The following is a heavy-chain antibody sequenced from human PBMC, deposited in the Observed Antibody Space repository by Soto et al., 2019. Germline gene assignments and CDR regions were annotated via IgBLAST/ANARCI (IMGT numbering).Heavy chain of an antibody. CDR1: DDSISSYY. CDR2: IYFSGST. Sequence: PSETLSLTCSVSDDSISSYYWSWIRQPPGKGLEWIGYIYFSGSTNYNPSLKSRVTISLDTSKNQFSLKLSSVTAADTAVYYCARHWYYYDSSGYWPYYFDLWGQGTLVTVSS. J-gene: IGHJ4*02. V-gene: IGHV4-59*08. CDR3: ARHWYYYDSSGYWPYYFDL. D-gene: IGHD3-22*01.